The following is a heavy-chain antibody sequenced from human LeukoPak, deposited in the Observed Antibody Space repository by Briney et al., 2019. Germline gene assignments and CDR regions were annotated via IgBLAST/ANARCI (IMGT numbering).Heavy chain of an antibody. CDR3: ARVLGSRYYYDSSGYLDY. J-gene: IGHJ4*02. V-gene: IGHV1-18*01. D-gene: IGHD3-22*01. CDR1: GYTFTTYG. Sequence: ASVKVSCKASGYTFTTYGISWVRQAPGQGLEWMGWISANNGNTNYAQKLQGRVTMTTDTSTGTAYMELRSLRSDDTAVYYCARVLGSRYYYDSSGYLDYWGQGTLVTVSS. CDR2: ISANNGNT.